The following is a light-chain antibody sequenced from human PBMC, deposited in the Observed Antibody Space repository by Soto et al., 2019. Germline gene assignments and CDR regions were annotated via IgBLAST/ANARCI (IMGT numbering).Light chain of an antibody. V-gene: IGKV3-15*01. CDR1: QRVSGN. CDR3: QQYNDWPPVT. Sequence: EIVMTQSPATLSVSPGERATLSCRASQRVSGNLACYQQKPGQAPSLLIYGASTSATGIPAGFSGTRSGTDFMLTISRLQSEALSVYSCQQYNDWPPVTFGGGTQVEIK. J-gene: IGKJ4*01. CDR2: GAS.